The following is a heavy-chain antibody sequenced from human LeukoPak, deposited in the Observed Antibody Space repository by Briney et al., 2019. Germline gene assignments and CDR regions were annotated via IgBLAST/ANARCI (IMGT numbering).Heavy chain of an antibody. CDR1: GFTFSSYG. Sequence: PGRSLRLCCAASGFTFSSYGMHWVRQAPGKGLEWVAVISYDGSNKYYADSVKDRFTISRDNSKNTLYLQMNSLRAEDTAVYYCAKESGGLQYGDYYYYYYYGMDVWGQGTTVTVSS. J-gene: IGHJ6*02. CDR2: ISYDGSNK. CDR3: AKESGGLQYGDYYYYYYYGMDV. V-gene: IGHV3-30*18. D-gene: IGHD4-17*01.